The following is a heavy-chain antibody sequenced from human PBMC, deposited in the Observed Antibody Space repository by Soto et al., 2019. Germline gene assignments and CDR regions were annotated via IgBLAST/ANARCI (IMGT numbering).Heavy chain of an antibody. J-gene: IGHJ6*02. CDR2: INHSGST. D-gene: IGHD6-19*01. CDR1: GGSFSGYY. V-gene: IGHV4-34*01. CDR3: AAWLGGDYYYYYGMDV. Sequence: SETLSLTCAVYGGSFSGYYWSWIRQPPGKGLEWIGEINHSGSTNYNPSLKSRVTISVDTSKNQFSLKLSSVTAADTAVYYCAAWLGGDYYYYYGMDVWGQGTTVTVSS.